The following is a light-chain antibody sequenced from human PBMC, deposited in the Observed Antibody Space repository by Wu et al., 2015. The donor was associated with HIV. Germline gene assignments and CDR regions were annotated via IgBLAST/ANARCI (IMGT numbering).Light chain of an antibody. CDR1: QSINDN. J-gene: IGKJ1*01. Sequence: EIVMTQSPGTLSVSPGERATLSCRASQSINDNLAWYQQTPGQAPRLLIYGASTRATGIPARFSGSGSETEFTLTISSLQSEDFAVYYCQQYNDYRWTFGQGTRVDIK. CDR2: GAS. V-gene: IGKV3-15*01. CDR3: QQYNDYRWT.